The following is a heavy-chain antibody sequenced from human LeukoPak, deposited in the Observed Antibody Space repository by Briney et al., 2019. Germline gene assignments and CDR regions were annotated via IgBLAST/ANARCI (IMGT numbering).Heavy chain of an antibody. CDR2: MKHDGSEK. Sequence: PGGSLRLSCAASGFTFSTYWMSWVRQAPGKGLEWVATMKHDGSEKYYVDSVKGRFIISRDNPKSSLYLQMNSLQAEDTAVYYCARSLTYYDFWSGYKFIDYWGQGTLVTVPS. J-gene: IGHJ4*02. CDR1: GFTFSTYW. CDR3: ARSLTYYDFWSGYKFIDY. D-gene: IGHD3-3*01. V-gene: IGHV3-7*01.